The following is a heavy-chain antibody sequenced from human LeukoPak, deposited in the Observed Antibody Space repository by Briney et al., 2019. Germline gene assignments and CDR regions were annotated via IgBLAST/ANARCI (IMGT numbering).Heavy chain of an antibody. CDR3: ARRITIFGVVNYFDY. J-gene: IGHJ4*02. Sequence: GESLKISCKGSGYSFTSYWTGWVRQMPGKGLEWMGIIYPGDSDTRYSPSFQGQVTISADKSISTAYLQWSSLKASDTAMYYCARRITIFGVVNYFDYWGQGTLVTVSS. CDR1: GYSFTSYW. CDR2: IYPGDSDT. V-gene: IGHV5-51*01. D-gene: IGHD3-3*01.